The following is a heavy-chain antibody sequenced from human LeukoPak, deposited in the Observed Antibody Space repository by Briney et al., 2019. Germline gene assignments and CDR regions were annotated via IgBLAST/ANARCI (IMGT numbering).Heavy chain of an antibody. D-gene: IGHD3-22*01. CDR3: ATMIVVAPNWFDP. CDR1: GFTFSSYA. V-gene: IGHV3-23*01. J-gene: IGHJ5*02. Sequence: GGSLRLSCAASGFTFSSYAMSWVRQAPGKGLEWVSAISGSGGSTYYADSVKGRFTISRDNAKNSLYLQMNSLRAEDTAVYYCATMIVVAPNWFDPWGQGTLVTVSS. CDR2: ISGSGGST.